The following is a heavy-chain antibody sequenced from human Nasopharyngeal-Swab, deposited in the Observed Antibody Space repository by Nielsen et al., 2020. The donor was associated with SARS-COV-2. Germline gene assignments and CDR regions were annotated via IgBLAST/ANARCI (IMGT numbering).Heavy chain of an antibody. CDR1: GFSFSSYA. D-gene: IGHD1-26*01. CDR3: ASLASGCYCPYY. J-gene: IGHJ4*02. V-gene: IGHV3-23*01. Sequence: GESLKISCAASGFSFSSYAMSWVRQAPGKGLEWVSGIIGSGGGSTYYADSVKGRFTISRDNSKHTLYPQMNSLRPEDTAVYYCASLASGCYCPYYWGQGTLVTVSS. CDR2: IIGSGGGST.